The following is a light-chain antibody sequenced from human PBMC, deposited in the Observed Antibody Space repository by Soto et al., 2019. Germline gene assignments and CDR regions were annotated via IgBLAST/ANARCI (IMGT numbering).Light chain of an antibody. CDR2: DVS. V-gene: IGLV2-14*01. Sequence: QSVLTQPASVSGSPGQSITISCTGTSSDVGGYNYVSWYQQHPGKAPKLTIYDVSNRPSGVSNRFSGSKSGNTASLTISGLQAEDEADYYCSSYTSSSTPRYVFGTGTKVTVL. CDR3: SSYTSSSTPRYV. CDR1: SSDVGGYNY. J-gene: IGLJ1*01.